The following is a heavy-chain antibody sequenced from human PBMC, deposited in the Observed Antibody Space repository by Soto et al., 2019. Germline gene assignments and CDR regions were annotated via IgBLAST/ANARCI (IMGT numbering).Heavy chain of an antibody. CDR2: ISGSGDST. D-gene: IGHD6-19*01. CDR1: GFTFSSYA. J-gene: IGHJ4*02. Sequence: GGSLRLSCAASGFTFSSYAMSWVRQAPGKGLEWVSAISGSGDSTYYADSVKGRFTISRDNSKNTLYLQMNGLRAEDTAVYYCAKSCTGGWYSSCFDYWGQGTLVTVSS. CDR3: AKSCTGGWYSSCFDY. V-gene: IGHV3-23*01.